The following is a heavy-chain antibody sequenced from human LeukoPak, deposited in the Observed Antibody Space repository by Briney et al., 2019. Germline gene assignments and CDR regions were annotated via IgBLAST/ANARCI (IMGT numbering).Heavy chain of an antibody. Sequence: ASVKVSCKASGGTFSSYAISWVRQAPGQGLEWMGRITPILGIANYAQKFQGRVTITADKSTSTAYMELSSLRSEDTAVYYCARFSDAFDIWGQGTMVTVSS. CDR2: ITPILGIA. V-gene: IGHV1-69*04. J-gene: IGHJ3*02. CDR3: ARFSDAFDI. CDR1: GGTFSSYA.